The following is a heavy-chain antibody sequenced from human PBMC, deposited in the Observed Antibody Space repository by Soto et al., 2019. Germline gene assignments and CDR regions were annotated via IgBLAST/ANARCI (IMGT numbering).Heavy chain of an antibody. Sequence: EVQLLESGGGLGQPGGALRLSCAASGFTFTSYAMTWVRQGPGKGLEWVSIISGSGGSTHYADSVKGRFTISRDNSKNILYLELNSLRAEDTAVYYCARDRGFKTAFDPWGQGTLVTVSS. V-gene: IGHV3-23*01. CDR2: ISGSGGST. J-gene: IGHJ5*02. CDR1: GFTFTSYA. CDR3: ARDRGFKTAFDP. D-gene: IGHD3-10*01.